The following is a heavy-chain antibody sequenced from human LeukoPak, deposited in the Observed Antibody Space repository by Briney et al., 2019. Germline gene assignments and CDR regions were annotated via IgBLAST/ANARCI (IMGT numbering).Heavy chain of an antibody. CDR2: IIPIFGTA. D-gene: IGHD5-18*01. V-gene: IGHV1-69*05. J-gene: IGHJ3*01. Sequence: SVNVSCKASGGTFSSYAISWVRQAPGQGLKWMGGIIPIFGTANYAQKFQGRVTITTDESTSTAYLELCSLRSEDTAVYYCARDRRYSYGFDAFDVWGQGTMVTVSS. CDR3: ARDRRYSYGFDAFDV. CDR1: GGTFSSYA.